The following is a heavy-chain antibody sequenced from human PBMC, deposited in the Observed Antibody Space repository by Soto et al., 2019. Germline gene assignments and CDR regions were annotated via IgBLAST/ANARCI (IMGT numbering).Heavy chain of an antibody. V-gene: IGHV1-18*01. CDR3: ATSYDSGFDP. CDR1: GYSFSTYA. CDR2: ITPNNGYT. Sequence: QLQLMQSGGEAKNPGASVKVSCEDSGYSFSTYAISWLRQAPGQGLEWMGLITPNNGYTNYAQKFQGRLILTTDIPSSTAYMELTSLRYDDTAMYYCATSYDSGFDPWGQGTLVSVS. D-gene: IGHD3-3*01. J-gene: IGHJ5*02.